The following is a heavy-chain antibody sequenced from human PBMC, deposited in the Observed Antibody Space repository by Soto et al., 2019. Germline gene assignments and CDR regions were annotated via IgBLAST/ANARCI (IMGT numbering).Heavy chain of an antibody. J-gene: IGHJ4*02. CDR1: GFIFTGYA. CDR2: INTADAGT. D-gene: IGHD2-2*01. CDR3: AKNYQLDC. Sequence: EVQLLESGGGLVQPGGSLRLSCAASGFIFTGYAMSWVRQAPGKGLEWVSSINTADAGTNYADSVKGRFTISRDNAKNTIYLQMNSLRADDPAIYFCAKNYQLDCWGQGTLVTVSS. V-gene: IGHV3-23*01.